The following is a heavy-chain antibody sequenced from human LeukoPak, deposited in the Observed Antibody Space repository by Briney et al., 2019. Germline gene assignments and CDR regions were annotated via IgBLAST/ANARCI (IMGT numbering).Heavy chain of an antibody. Sequence: SETLSLTCTVSGGSISSGSYYWSWIRQPAGKGLEWIGRIYTSGSTNYNPSLKIRVTISVDTSKNQFSLKLGSVTAADTAVYYCARARKGYCSGTSCYNSGNYYYYYMDVWGKGTTVTVSS. CDR2: IYTSGST. J-gene: IGHJ6*03. CDR1: GGSISSGSYY. D-gene: IGHD2-2*02. CDR3: ARARKGYCSGTSCYNSGNYYYYYMDV. V-gene: IGHV4-61*02.